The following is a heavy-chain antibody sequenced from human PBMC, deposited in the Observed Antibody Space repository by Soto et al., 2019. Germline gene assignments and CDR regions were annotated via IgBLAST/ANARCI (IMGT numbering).Heavy chain of an antibody. V-gene: IGHV1-2*02. CDR3: ARAVHTMVQGVRFRVDQ. D-gene: IGHD3-10*01. CDR1: GYTFTAYY. J-gene: IGHJ4*02. Sequence: QVQLVQSGAEMKKPGASVKVSCESSGYTFTAYYIHWVRQAPGHELDWLGWINPNGGGTKYAQKFQGRVTMTRDTSINTAYMELTRLTSDDTAVYYCARAVHTMVQGVRFRVDQWGQGSLVTISS. CDR2: INPNGGGT.